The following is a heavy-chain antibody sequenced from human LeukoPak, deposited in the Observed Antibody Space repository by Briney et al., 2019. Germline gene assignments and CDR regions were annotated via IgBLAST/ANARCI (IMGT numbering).Heavy chain of an antibody. Sequence: GGSLRLSCAASGFTFSSYAMSWVRQAPGKGLEWVSAISGSGGTTYYADSVKGRFTISRDNSKNTLYLQMHSLRAEDTAVYYCARENFDYYDSSGPLDYWGQGTLVTVSS. CDR1: GFTFSSYA. CDR2: ISGSGGTT. CDR3: ARENFDYYDSSGPLDY. V-gene: IGHV3-23*01. D-gene: IGHD3-22*01. J-gene: IGHJ4*02.